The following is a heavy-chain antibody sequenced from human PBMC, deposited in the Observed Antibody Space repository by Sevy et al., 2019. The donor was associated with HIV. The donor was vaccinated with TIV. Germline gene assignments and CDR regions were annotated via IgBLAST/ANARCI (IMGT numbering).Heavy chain of an antibody. V-gene: IGHV3-30*03. CDR3: ARTDYYYGSGSNPDY. D-gene: IGHD3-10*01. J-gene: IGHJ4*02. CDR2: ISYDGSNK. Sequence: GGSLRLSCAASGFTFSSYSMHWVRQAPGKGLEWVAVISYDGSNKYYADSVKGRFTISRDNSKNTLYLQMNSLRAEDTAVYYCARTDYYYGSGSNPDYWGQGTLVTVSS. CDR1: GFTFSSYS.